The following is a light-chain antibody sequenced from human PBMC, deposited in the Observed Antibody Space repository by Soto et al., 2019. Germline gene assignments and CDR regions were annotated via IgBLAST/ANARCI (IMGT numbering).Light chain of an antibody. V-gene: IGKV1-9*01. Sequence: DIQLTQSPSFLSASVGDRVTITCRASQGISNYLAWYQQKPGKAPKFLIYDASTLESGVPSRFSGSGFGTEFSLTISSLQPDDFGSYYCQHMRTFGQGTKVDIK. CDR3: QHMRT. CDR2: DAS. CDR1: QGISNY. J-gene: IGKJ1*01.